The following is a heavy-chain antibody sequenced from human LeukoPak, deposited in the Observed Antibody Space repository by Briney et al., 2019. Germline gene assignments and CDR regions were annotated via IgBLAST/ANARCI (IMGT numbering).Heavy chain of an antibody. Sequence: SETLSLTCTVSGGSISSYYWSWIRQPPGKGLEWIGYIYYSGSTNYNPSHKSRVTISVDTSKNQFSLKLSSVTAADTAVYYCARVLAGHDAFDIWGQGTMVTVSS. V-gene: IGHV4-59*01. CDR1: GGSISSYY. CDR2: IYYSGST. J-gene: IGHJ3*02. D-gene: IGHD3-9*01. CDR3: ARVLAGHDAFDI.